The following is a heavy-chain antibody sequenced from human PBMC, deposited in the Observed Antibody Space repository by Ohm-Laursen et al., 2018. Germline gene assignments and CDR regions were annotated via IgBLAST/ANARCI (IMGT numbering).Heavy chain of an antibody. CDR1: GFTFSSYG. J-gene: IGHJ4*02. V-gene: IGHV3-66*01. D-gene: IGHD1-26*01. Sequence: SLRLSCAASGFTFSSYGMHWVRQAPGKGLECVSLIHSDGTTYYADSVKGRFTSTRDNSKNMLYLQMNDLRAEDTGLYYCTRVWELSHDYWGQGTLVTVSS. CDR3: TRVWELSHDY. CDR2: IHSDGTT.